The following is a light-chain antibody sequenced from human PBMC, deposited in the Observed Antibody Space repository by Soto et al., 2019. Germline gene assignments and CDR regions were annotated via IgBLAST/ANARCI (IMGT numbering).Light chain of an antibody. CDR3: QQYGSSLSIT. CDR1: QSVADN. Sequence: EVVMTQSPATLSVSPGERVTLSGRSSQSVADNLAWFQQKPGQGTRLIIYGASTRANGIPARFSGSGSGTDFTLTISRLEPEDFALYYCQQYGSSLSITFGQGTRLEIK. J-gene: IGKJ5*01. V-gene: IGKV3-15*01. CDR2: GAS.